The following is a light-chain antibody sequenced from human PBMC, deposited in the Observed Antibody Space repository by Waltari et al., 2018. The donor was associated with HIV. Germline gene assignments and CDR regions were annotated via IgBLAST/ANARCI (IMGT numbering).Light chain of an antibody. V-gene: IGLV1-40*01. Sequence: QSVLTQPPSVSGAPGQRVTISCTVNSSNIGAGHDVTWYQQPAGTAPKLLIYGNVNRPSGCPDRFSGSKSGTSASLAITGLQPEDEADYYCQSYDSSVRGSVFGGGTKLTVL. CDR2: GNV. CDR1: SSNIGAGHD. J-gene: IGLJ2*01. CDR3: QSYDSSVRGSV.